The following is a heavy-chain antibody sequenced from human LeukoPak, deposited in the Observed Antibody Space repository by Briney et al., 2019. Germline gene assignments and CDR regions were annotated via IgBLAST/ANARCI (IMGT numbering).Heavy chain of an antibody. CDR1: GFTVSSNY. Sequence: GGSLRLSCAASGFTVSSNYMSWVRQAPGKGLEWVSVIYSGGSTYYADSVKGRFTISRDNSKNTLYPQMNSLRAEDTAVYYCATPSYCSSTSCYALAYGMDVWGQGTTVTVSS. CDR3: ATPSYCSSTSCYALAYGMDV. D-gene: IGHD2-2*01. CDR2: IYSGGST. V-gene: IGHV3-66*01. J-gene: IGHJ6*02.